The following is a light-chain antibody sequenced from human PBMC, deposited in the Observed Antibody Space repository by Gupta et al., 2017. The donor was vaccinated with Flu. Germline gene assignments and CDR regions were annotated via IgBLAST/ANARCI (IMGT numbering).Light chain of an antibody. CDR1: SSNIGAGYN. Sequence: QPVLKQPPSVSGAPGQRVTISCTGNSSNIGAGYNVHWYQQRPGAAPKLLIHNNSNRPSGVPARFSCSNSGTSASLAITALQTEEEADYYCQSYDNSRSGSWVFGGGTKLTVL. CDR3: QSYDNSRSGSWV. J-gene: IGLJ3*02. CDR2: NNS. V-gene: IGLV1-40*01.